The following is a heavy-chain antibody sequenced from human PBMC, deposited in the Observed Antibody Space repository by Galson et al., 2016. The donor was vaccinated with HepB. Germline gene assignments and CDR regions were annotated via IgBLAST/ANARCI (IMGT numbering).Heavy chain of an antibody. CDR1: GFTFSSYA. V-gene: IGHV3-30-3*01. Sequence: SLRLSCAASGFTFSSYAMHWVRQAPGKGLEWMAVISYDATNKYYADSVKGRFTISRDNSKNTLYLQMNSLRAENTAVYYCVRVRADYGGNMPDAFDIWGQGTMVTVSS. CDR3: VRVRADYGGNMPDAFDI. J-gene: IGHJ3*02. CDR2: ISYDATNK. D-gene: IGHD4-23*01.